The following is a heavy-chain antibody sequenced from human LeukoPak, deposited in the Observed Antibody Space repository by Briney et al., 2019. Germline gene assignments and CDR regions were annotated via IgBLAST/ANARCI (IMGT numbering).Heavy chain of an antibody. J-gene: IGHJ3*02. V-gene: IGHV4-30-2*01. CDR2: IYHSGST. Sequence: PSQTLSLTCAVFGGSISSGGYSWSWIRQPPGKGLEWIGYIYHSGSTYYNPSLKSRVTISVDRSKNQFSLKLSSVTAADTAVYYCARGDGDYGDAFDIWGQGTMVTVSS. CDR1: GGSISSGGYS. CDR3: ARGDGDYGDAFDI. D-gene: IGHD4-17*01.